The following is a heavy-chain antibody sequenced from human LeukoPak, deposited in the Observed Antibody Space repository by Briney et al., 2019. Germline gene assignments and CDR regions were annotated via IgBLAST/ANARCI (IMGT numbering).Heavy chain of an antibody. CDR1: GFTFSSNY. CDR2: IYSGGIT. V-gene: IGHV3-53*01. CDR3: ARSLFGVVSSYFDY. D-gene: IGHD3-3*01. J-gene: IGHJ4*02. Sequence: GGSLRLSCAASGFTFSSNYMSWVRQAPGKGLEWGSVIYSGGITDYADSVKGRFTISRENSKTTLYLQMNSLRAEDTAVYYCARSLFGVVSSYFDYWGQGTLVTVSS.